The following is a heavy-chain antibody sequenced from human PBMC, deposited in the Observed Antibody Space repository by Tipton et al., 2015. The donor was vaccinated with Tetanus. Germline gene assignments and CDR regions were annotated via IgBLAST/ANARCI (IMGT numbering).Heavy chain of an antibody. CDR2: IQRDGGQK. CDR1: GFSFSNHW. D-gene: IGHD3/OR15-3a*01. V-gene: IGHV3-7*01. CDR3: ARDRGEDWTNFYYMDV. J-gene: IGHJ6*03. Sequence: SLRLSCTGSGFSFSNHWMSWVRQAPGKGLEWVANIQRDGGQKYYADSVKGRFTISRDYADNSLYLQLTSLRVEDTAVYYCARDRGEDWTNFYYMDVWGKGTTVPVSS.